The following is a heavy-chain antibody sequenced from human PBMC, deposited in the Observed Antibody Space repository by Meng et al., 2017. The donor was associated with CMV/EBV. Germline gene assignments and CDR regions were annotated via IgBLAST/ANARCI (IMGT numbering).Heavy chain of an antibody. Sequence: VEVVDGGGGVVQPGCAPRLSCAVSGFTFSRYAMSWVRQAPGKGLEWVSAISGSGGSTYYADSVKGRFTISRDNSKNTLYLQMNSLRAEDTAVYYCAKGWELPPFDYWGQGTLVTVSS. CDR1: GFTFSRYA. D-gene: IGHD2-15*01. CDR3: AKGWELPPFDY. J-gene: IGHJ4*02. V-gene: IGHV3-23*04. CDR2: ISGSGGST.